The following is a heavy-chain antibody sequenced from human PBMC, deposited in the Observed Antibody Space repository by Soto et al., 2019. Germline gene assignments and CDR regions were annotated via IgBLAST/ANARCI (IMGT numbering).Heavy chain of an antibody. J-gene: IGHJ6*02. CDR2: ISYDGSNK. CDR1: GFTFSSYG. CDR3: AKARRIRTNYYGMDV. D-gene: IGHD2-15*01. V-gene: IGHV3-30*18. Sequence: QVQLVESGGGVVQPGRSLRLSSAASGFTFSSYGMHWVRQAPGKGLEWVAVISYDGSNKYYADSVKGRFTISRDNSKNTLYLQMNSLRAEDTAVYYCAKARRIRTNYYGMDVWGQGTTVTVSS.